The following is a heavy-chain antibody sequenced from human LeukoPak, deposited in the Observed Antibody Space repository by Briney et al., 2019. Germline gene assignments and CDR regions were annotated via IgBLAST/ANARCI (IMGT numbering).Heavy chain of an antibody. Sequence: GGSLRLSCAASGFTFSSYSMNWVRQAPGKGLEWVSSISSSSSYIYYADSVKGRFTISRDNAKNPLYLQMNSLRSEDTAVYYCARGRAYYYDSSGYYYWLLWGQGTLVTVSS. V-gene: IGHV3-21*04. CDR1: GFTFSSYS. D-gene: IGHD3-22*01. J-gene: IGHJ4*02. CDR3: ARGRAYYYDSSGYYYWLL. CDR2: ISSSSSYI.